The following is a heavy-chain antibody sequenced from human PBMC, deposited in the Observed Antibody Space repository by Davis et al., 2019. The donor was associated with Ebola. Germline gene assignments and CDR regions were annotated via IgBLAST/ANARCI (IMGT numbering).Heavy chain of an antibody. CDR3: ARIEGRLPYYFDN. V-gene: IGHV4-38-2*02. D-gene: IGHD2-21*02. CDR1: GYSISSGYY. Sequence: PGGSLRLSCTVSGYSISSGYYWGWIRQPPGKGLEWIGNIYHSGSTYYNPSLKSRVTISVDTSKNQFSLNLSSVTAADTAVYYCARIEGRLPYYFDNWGQGTLVTVSS. J-gene: IGHJ4*02. CDR2: IYHSGST.